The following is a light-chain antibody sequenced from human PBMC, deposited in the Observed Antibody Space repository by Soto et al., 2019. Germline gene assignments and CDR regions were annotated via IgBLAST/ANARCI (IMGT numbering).Light chain of an antibody. CDR3: ASWDDSLSGYV. J-gene: IGLJ1*01. CDR1: SSNIGTNT. CDR2: ISD. V-gene: IGLV1-44*01. Sequence: QSVLTQSPSVSGTPGQRVTISCSGSSSNIGTNTVNWYQQLPGTAPTLLIYISDQRPSGVPDRFSGSKSGTSASLAISGLQSEDEADYYCASWDDSLSGYVFGTGTKLTVL.